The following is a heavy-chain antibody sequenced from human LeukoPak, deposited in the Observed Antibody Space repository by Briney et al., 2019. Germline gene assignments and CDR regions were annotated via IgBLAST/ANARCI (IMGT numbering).Heavy chain of an antibody. Sequence: SETLSLTCTVSGGSISSYYWSWIRQPAGKGLEWIGRIYTSGSTNYNPSLKSRVTMPVDTSKNQFSLKLSSVTAADTAVYYCARDWSAYGDYVWYFDLWGRGTLVTVSS. CDR3: ARDWSAYGDYVWYFDL. J-gene: IGHJ2*01. CDR1: GGSISSYY. CDR2: IYTSGST. D-gene: IGHD4-17*01. V-gene: IGHV4-4*07.